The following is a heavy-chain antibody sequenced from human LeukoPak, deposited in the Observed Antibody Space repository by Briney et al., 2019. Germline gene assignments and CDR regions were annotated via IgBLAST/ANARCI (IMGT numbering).Heavy chain of an antibody. D-gene: IGHD6-13*01. CDR3: ATSPRGYSSTWYV. CDR2: IKQDGSEA. J-gene: IGHJ4*02. Sequence: GGSLRLSCAASGFTFSDYWMSWVRQAPGKGLEWVANIKQDGSEAYYVDSVKGRFTISRDNAKNSLYLQMDSLRVEDTAVYYCATSPRGYSSTWYVWGQGTLVSVSS. V-gene: IGHV3-7*01. CDR1: GFTFSDYW.